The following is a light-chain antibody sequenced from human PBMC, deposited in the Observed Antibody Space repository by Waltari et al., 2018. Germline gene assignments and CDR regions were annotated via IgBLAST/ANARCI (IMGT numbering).Light chain of an antibody. J-gene: IGKJ1*01. CDR2: AAS. Sequence: EIVLTQSPGTLSLSPGERATLSYRASQSVSKYLAWYQQRPGQAPRLLIYAASTRATGIPDRFSGSGSGTDFSLTINRLEPEDFAVYYCQNHERLPATFGQGTKVEIK. CDR3: QNHERLPAT. V-gene: IGKV3-20*01. CDR1: QSVSKY.